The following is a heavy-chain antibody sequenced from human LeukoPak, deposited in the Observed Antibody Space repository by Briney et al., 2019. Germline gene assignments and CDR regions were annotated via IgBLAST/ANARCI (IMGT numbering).Heavy chain of an antibody. Sequence: GGSLRLSCAASGFTFSSYEMNWVRQAPGKGLEWVSYISTSGSPIYYADSVKGRFTISRDDAKNSLYLQMNSLRAEDTAVYYCARDGGWGLYFDYWGQGTLVTASS. V-gene: IGHV3-48*03. CDR2: ISTSGSPI. J-gene: IGHJ4*02. D-gene: IGHD6-19*01. CDR1: GFTFSSYE. CDR3: ARDGGWGLYFDY.